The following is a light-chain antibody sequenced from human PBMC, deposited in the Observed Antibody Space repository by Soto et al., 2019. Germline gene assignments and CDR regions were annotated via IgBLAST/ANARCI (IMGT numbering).Light chain of an antibody. CDR3: QQYNNWPPWT. Sequence: EIVMTQSPATLSVSPGERATLSCRASQSVSSSVAWYQQIPGQAPRLLIFAASTRATGVPPRFSGSGSGTEFTLTISRLQSEDFAVYYCQQYNNWPPWTFGQGTKVEIK. J-gene: IGKJ1*01. V-gene: IGKV3-15*01. CDR1: QSVSSS. CDR2: AAS.